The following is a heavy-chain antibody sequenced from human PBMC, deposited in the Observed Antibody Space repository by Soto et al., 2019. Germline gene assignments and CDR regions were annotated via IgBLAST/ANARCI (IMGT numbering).Heavy chain of an antibody. V-gene: IGHV3-30*18. CDR2: ISYDGNEK. D-gene: IGHD6-19*01. J-gene: IGHJ5*02. Sequence: QVQLVESGGGVVQPGGSLILSCAPSRFTLSNCGMHWVLQAPGRGVEWVAMISYDGNEKHYIDSVKGRFTISRDDSKNTLYLQMHSLRPEDTAVYYCAKDPYNSGWYNYFDPWGQGTLVTVSS. CDR3: AKDPYNSGWYNYFDP. CDR1: RFTLSNCG.